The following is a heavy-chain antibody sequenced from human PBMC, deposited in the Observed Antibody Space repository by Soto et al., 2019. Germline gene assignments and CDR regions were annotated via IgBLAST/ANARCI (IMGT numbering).Heavy chain of an antibody. Sequence: SQTLSLTCAISGHSVSSTSTAWSWIRQSPSRGLEWLGRTYYWSNRYTDYAVSVKSRITISPDTSKNQFSLQLNSVTPEDTAVYYCARGSYYSGWVWGQGTLVTVSS. CDR1: GHSVSSTSTA. D-gene: IGHD6-19*01. J-gene: IGHJ1*01. CDR3: ARGSYYSGWV. CDR2: TYYWSNRYT. V-gene: IGHV6-1*01.